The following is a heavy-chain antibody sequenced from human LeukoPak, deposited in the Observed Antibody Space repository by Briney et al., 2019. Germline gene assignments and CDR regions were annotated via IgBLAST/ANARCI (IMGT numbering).Heavy chain of an antibody. Sequence: GASVKVSCEASGYTFTGYYMHWVRQAPGQGLEWMGWINPNSGGTNYAQKFQGRVTMTRDTSISTAYMELSRLRSDDTAVYYCARDMYYDSSGYYQGSEAFDIWGQGTMVTVSS. CDR2: INPNSGGT. V-gene: IGHV1-2*02. D-gene: IGHD3-22*01. CDR1: GYTFTGYY. J-gene: IGHJ3*02. CDR3: ARDMYYDSSGYYQGSEAFDI.